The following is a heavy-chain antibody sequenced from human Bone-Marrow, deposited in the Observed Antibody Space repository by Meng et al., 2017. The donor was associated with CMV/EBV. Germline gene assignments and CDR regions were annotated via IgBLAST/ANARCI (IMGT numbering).Heavy chain of an antibody. D-gene: IGHD6-13*01. CDR2: IYHSGST. Sequence: SETLSLTCTVSGYSISSGYYWGWIRQPPGKGLEWIGSIYHSGSTYYNPSLKSRVTISVDTSKTQFSLKLSSVTAADTAVYYCASCSSSWLGTFDYWGQGTLVTVSS. V-gene: IGHV4-38-2*02. J-gene: IGHJ4*02. CDR1: GYSISSGYY. CDR3: ASCSSSWLGTFDY.